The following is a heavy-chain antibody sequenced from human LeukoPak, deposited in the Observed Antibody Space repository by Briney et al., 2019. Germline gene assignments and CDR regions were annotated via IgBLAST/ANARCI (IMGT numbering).Heavy chain of an antibody. CDR3: ASSISDAFDI. V-gene: IGHV1-18*01. Sequence: GASVKVSCKASGGTFSSYAISWVRQAPGQGLEWMGWISAYNGNTNYAQKLQGRVTMTTDTSTSTAYMELRSLRSDDTAVYYCASSISDAFDIWGQGTMVTVSS. J-gene: IGHJ3*02. CDR2: ISAYNGNT. CDR1: GGTFSSYA. D-gene: IGHD6-6*01.